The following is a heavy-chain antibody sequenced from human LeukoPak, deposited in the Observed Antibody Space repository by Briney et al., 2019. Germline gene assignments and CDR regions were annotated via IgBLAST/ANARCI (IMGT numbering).Heavy chain of an antibody. Sequence: GGSLRLSCAASGFTYSSYWMNWVRQAPGKGLVWVSRIASDGSSTTYADSVKGRFSISRDNAKNTLYLQMNSLRVEDTAVYYCARGRPHGNDYWGQGTLVTVSS. CDR2: IASDGSST. CDR3: ARGRPHGNDY. D-gene: IGHD4-23*01. V-gene: IGHV3-74*01. J-gene: IGHJ4*02. CDR1: GFTYSSYW.